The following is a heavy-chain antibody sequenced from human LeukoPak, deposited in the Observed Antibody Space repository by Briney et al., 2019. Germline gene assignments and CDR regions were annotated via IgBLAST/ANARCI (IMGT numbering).Heavy chain of an antibody. CDR2: ISYDGSNK. Sequence: GGSLRLSCAASGFTFSSYAMHWVRQAPGKGLEWVAVISYDGSNKYYADSVKGRFTISRDNSKNTLHLQMNSLRAEETAVYYCAKDGRAMTTNYYYYMDGWGKGTTVTISS. D-gene: IGHD4-11*01. CDR3: AKDGRAMTTNYYYYMDG. CDR1: GFTFSSYA. J-gene: IGHJ6*03. V-gene: IGHV3-30*04.